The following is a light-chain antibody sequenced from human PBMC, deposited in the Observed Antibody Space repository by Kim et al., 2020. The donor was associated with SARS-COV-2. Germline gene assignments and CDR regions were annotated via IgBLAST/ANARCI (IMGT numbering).Light chain of an antibody. CDR1: SSNIGAGYD. CDR2: GNS. Sequence: QRVTVSCTVSSSNIGAGYDVHWYQLLPGTAPKLLIYGNSNRPSGVPDRFSGSKSGTSASLAITGLQAEDEADYYCQSYDSSLSGSVFGGGTKLTVL. V-gene: IGLV1-40*01. J-gene: IGLJ3*02. CDR3: QSYDSSLSGSV.